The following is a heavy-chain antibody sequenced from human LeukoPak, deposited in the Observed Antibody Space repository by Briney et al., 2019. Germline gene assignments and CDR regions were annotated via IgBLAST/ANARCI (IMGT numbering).Heavy chain of an antibody. D-gene: IGHD3-3*01. Sequence: GGSLRLSCAASGFTFSNYAMSWVRQSPGKGLEWVSAISGSGGITYYADSVKGRFTIPRDNSKNTLYLQMNSLRAEDTAVYYCAAAGNYDSWSGYFTFDYWGQGTLVTVSS. V-gene: IGHV3-23*01. CDR2: ISGSGGIT. CDR1: GFTFSNYA. CDR3: AAAGNYDSWSGYFTFDY. J-gene: IGHJ4*02.